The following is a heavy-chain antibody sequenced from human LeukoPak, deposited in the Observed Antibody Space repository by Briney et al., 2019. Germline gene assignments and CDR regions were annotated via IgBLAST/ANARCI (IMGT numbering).Heavy chain of an antibody. CDR1: GFTFSSYW. V-gene: IGHV3-7*01. J-gene: IGHJ4*02. CDR3: ARGPRSSTAWYYFDY. Sequence: GGSLRLSCAASGFTFSSYWMSWVRQAPGKGLERVANIKQDGSEKYYVDSVKGRFTISRDNAKNSLYLQMNSLRAEDTAVYYCARGPRSSTAWYYFDYWGQGTLVTVSS. CDR2: IKQDGSEK. D-gene: IGHD2-2*01.